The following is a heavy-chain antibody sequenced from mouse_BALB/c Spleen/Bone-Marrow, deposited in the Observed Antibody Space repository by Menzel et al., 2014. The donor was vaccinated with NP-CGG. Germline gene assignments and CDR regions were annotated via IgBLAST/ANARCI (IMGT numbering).Heavy chain of an antibody. CDR2: INPSTGYT. J-gene: IGHJ3*01. CDR1: GYTFTNYW. D-gene: IGHD1-1*01. CDR3: ARRDGSSYSFVY. V-gene: IGHV1-7*01. Sequence: VQLQESEAELAKPGASVKMSCKASGYTFTNYWMHWVKQRPGQGLEWIGYINPSTGYTEYNQKFKDKATLTADKSSSTAYMQLSSLTSEDSAVYYCARRDGSSYSFVYWGQGTLVTVSA.